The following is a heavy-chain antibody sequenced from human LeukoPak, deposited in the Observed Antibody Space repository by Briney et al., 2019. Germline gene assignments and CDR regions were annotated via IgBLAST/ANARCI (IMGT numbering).Heavy chain of an antibody. CDR1: GGSISSSSYY. V-gene: IGHV4-39*01. Sequence: SSETLSLTCTVPGGSISSSSYYWDWIREPPGKGLEWIGSIYYSGSTYYNPSLKSRVTISVDTSKNQFSLKLSSVTAADTAVYYCARASGWYERGPDYYYYYMDVWGKGTTVTVSS. CDR2: IYYSGST. J-gene: IGHJ6*03. D-gene: IGHD6-19*01. CDR3: ARASGWYERGPDYYYYYMDV.